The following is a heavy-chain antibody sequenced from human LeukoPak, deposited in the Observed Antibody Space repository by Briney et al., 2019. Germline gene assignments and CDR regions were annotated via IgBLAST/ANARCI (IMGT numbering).Heavy chain of an antibody. D-gene: IGHD3-16*01. CDR2: IDGDGTTT. CDR1: GFTFSSYW. Sequence: GGSLRLSCAASGFTFSSYWMHWVRQAPGKVLVWVSRIDGDGTTTNYADSVKGRFTISRDNSKNTLYLQMNSLRAEDTAVYYCAKGSLKGAKDAFDIWGQGTMVTVSS. V-gene: IGHV3-74*01. CDR3: AKGSLKGAKDAFDI. J-gene: IGHJ3*02.